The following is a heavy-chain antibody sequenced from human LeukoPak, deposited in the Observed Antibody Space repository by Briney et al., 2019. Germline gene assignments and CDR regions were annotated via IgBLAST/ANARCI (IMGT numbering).Heavy chain of an antibody. CDR1: GYTFTGYY. J-gene: IGHJ4*02. Sequence: GASVKVSCKASGYTFTGYYIHWVRQAPGQGLEWMGWINPNSGVTNHAQKFQGRVTMTRDTSISTAYMELSRLRSDDTAVYYCARGLRYCSSTSCYAGPPLVRYWGQGTLVTVSS. CDR3: ARGLRYCSSTSCYAGPPLVRY. CDR2: INPNSGVT. D-gene: IGHD2-2*01. V-gene: IGHV1-2*02.